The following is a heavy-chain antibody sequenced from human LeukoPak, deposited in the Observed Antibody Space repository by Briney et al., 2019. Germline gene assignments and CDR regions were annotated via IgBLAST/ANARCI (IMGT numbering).Heavy chain of an antibody. D-gene: IGHD3-22*01. CDR1: GGSISISSYY. J-gene: IGHJ3*02. CDR2: IYYSGST. CDR3: ARHLFPVPSLSYYDSSGYYKMGAFDI. Sequence: PGETLSLTCTVSGGSISISSYYWGWIRQPPGKGLEWIGSIYYSGSTYYNPSLKSRVTISVDTSKNQFFLKLSSVTAADTAVYYCARHLFPVPSLSYYDSSGYYKMGAFDIWGQGTMVTVSS. V-gene: IGHV4-39*01.